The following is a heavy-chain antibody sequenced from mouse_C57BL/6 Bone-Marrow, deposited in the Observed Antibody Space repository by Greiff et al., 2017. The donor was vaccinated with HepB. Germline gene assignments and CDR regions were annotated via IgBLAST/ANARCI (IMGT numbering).Heavy chain of an antibody. Sequence: DVHLVESGGGLVKPGGSLKLSCAASGFTFSSYAMSWVRQTPEKRLEWVATISDGGSYTYYPDNVKGRFTISRDNAKNNLYLQMSQLKSEDTAMYYGARGGRLGLSWFAYWGQGTLVTVSA. CDR1: GFTFSSYA. CDR2: ISDGGSYT. D-gene: IGHD4-1*01. J-gene: IGHJ3*01. CDR3: ARGGRLGLSWFAY. V-gene: IGHV5-4*01.